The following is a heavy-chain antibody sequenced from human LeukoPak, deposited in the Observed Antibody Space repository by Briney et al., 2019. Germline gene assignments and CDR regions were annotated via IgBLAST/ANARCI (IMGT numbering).Heavy chain of an antibody. CDR1: GYSFSNYW. CDR2: IWPGDSDT. J-gene: IGHJ4*02. Sequence: GESLKISCKGSGYSFSNYWIGWVRQVPGKGLEWMGIIWPGDSDTRYSPSFQGQVTISVDKSISTAYLQWSSLKASDTAIYYCARQYYDILTGFYIHFDYWGQGTLVTVSS. D-gene: IGHD3-9*01. CDR3: ARQYYDILTGFYIHFDY. V-gene: IGHV5-51*01.